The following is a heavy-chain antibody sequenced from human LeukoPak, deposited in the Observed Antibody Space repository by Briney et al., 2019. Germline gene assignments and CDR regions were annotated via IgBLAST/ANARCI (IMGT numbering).Heavy chain of an antibody. D-gene: IGHD6-13*01. CDR2: ISSSGTTI. CDR1: GFTFSDYY. CDR3: AKGHGSTWYDGLYYFDY. V-gene: IGHV3-11*01. Sequence: GGSLRLSCAASGFTFSDYYMSWIRQAPGKGLEWVSYISSSGTTIYYADSLKGRFTISRDNSKNMLYLQMNSLRVEDTAVYYCAKGHGSTWYDGLYYFDYWGQGTLVTVSS. J-gene: IGHJ4*02.